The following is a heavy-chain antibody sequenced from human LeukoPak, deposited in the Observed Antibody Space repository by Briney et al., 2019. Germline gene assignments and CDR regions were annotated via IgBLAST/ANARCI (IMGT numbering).Heavy chain of an antibody. Sequence: SETLSLTCAVSDYSISSDYFWGWIRQPPGKGLEWIGEINHSGSTNYNPSLKSRVTISVDTSKNQFSLKLSSVTAADTAVYYCAVGYYFDYWGQGTLVTVSS. J-gene: IGHJ4*02. CDR3: AVGYYFDY. V-gene: IGHV4-38-2*01. CDR2: INHSGST. D-gene: IGHD1-26*01. CDR1: DYSISSDYF.